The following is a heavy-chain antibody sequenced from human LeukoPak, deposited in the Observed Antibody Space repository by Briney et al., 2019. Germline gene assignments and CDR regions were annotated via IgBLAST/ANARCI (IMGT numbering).Heavy chain of an antibody. CDR2: IYYTGSA. V-gene: IGHV4-39*01. CDR1: VGSIRSTNHY. Sequence: SETLPLTCTVSVGSIRSTNHYWAWIRQPPGTGLEWLGSIYYTGSAYHNPSLKSRLTLSVDTSKNQFSLSLTSVTATDTAVYYCARQKGSASSWADFDYWVQGTLVTVSA. CDR3: ARQKGSASSWADFDY. D-gene: IGHD6-13*01. J-gene: IGHJ4*02.